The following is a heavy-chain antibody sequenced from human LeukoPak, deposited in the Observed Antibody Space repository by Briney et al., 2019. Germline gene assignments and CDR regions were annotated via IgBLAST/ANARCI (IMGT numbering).Heavy chain of an antibody. Sequence: GRSLRLSCAASGFTFSSYAMHWVRQAPGKGLEWVAVISYDGSNKYYADSVKGRFTISRDNSKNTLYLQMNSLRAEDTAVYYCARDHGGSHYYYGMDVWGQGTTVTVSS. CDR3: ARDHGGSHYYYGMDV. J-gene: IGHJ6*02. CDR2: ISYDGSNK. CDR1: GFTFSSYA. V-gene: IGHV3-30-3*01. D-gene: IGHD1-26*01.